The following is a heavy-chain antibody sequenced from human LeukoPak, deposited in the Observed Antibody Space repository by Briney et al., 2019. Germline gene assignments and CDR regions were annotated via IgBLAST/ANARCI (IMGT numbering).Heavy chain of an antibody. V-gene: IGHV1-8*03. Sequence: GASVKVSCKASGYTFTSYDINWVRQATGQGLEWMGWMNPNSGNTGYAQKFQGRVTITRNTSISTAYMELSSLRSEDTAVYYCARGSIRLTLFWSGLNWFDPWGQGTLVTVSS. D-gene: IGHD3-3*01. J-gene: IGHJ5*02. CDR2: MNPNSGNT. CDR3: ARGSIRLTLFWSGLNWFDP. CDR1: GYTFTSYD.